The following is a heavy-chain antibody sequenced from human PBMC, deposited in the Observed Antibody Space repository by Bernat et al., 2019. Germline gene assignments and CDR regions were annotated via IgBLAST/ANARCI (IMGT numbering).Heavy chain of an antibody. Sequence: EVQLVESGGGLVQPGFTFSSYWMSWVRQAPGKGLEWVVNIKQDGSEKYYVDSVKGRFNISRDNAKNSLYLQMNSLRAKDTAVYYCARWTPDIVVVPAAMDAFDIWGQGTMVTVSS. J-gene: IGHJ3*02. V-gene: IGHV3-7*04. CDR3: ARWTPDIVVVPAAMDAFDI. CDR1: FTFSSYW. D-gene: IGHD2-2*01. CDR2: IKQDGSEK.